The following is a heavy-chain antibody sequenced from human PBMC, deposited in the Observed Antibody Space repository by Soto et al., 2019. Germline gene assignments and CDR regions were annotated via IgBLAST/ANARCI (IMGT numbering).Heavy chain of an antibody. CDR3: ARDQGHEPRFDP. V-gene: IGHV1-69*04. J-gene: IGHJ5*02. Sequence: SVKVSCKASGGTFSSYTISWVRQAPGQGLEWMGRIIPILGIANYAQKFQGRVTITADKSTSTAYMELSSLRSEDTAVYYCARDQGHEPRFDPWGQGTLVTVSS. CDR2: IIPILGIA. CDR1: GGTFSSYT.